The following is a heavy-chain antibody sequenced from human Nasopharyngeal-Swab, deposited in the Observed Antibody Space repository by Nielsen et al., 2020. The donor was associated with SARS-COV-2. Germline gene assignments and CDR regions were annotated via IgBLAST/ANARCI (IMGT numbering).Heavy chain of an antibody. J-gene: IGHJ3*02. Sequence: GESLKISCAASGFTFSSYGMHWVRQAPGKGLEWVAVIWYDGSNKYYADSVKGRFTISRDKSKNTLYLQMNSLRAEDTAVYYCARDLVRGRWLQYAFDIWGQGTMVTVSS. CDR1: GFTFSSYG. D-gene: IGHD5-24*01. CDR2: IWYDGSNK. CDR3: ARDLVRGRWLQYAFDI. V-gene: IGHV3-33*01.